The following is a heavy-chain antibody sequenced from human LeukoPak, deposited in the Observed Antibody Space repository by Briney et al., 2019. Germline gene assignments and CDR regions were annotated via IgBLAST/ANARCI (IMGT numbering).Heavy chain of an antibody. CDR1: GGSSSGYY. V-gene: IGHV4-34*01. Sequence: SETLSLTCAVYGGSSSGYYWSWIRQPPGKGLEWIGEINHSGSTNYNPSLKSRVTISVDTSKNQFSLKLSSATAADTAVYYCAGGRGSWGQGTLVTVSS. D-gene: IGHD3-16*01. CDR2: INHSGST. J-gene: IGHJ4*02. CDR3: AGGRGS.